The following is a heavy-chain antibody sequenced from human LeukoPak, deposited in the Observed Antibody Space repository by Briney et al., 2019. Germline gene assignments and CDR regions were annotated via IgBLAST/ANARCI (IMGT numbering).Heavy chain of an antibody. CDR2: IWYDGSNK. CDR3: AREYRPYIRPATKLDY. J-gene: IGHJ4*02. D-gene: IGHD2-2*01. V-gene: IGHV3-33*01. Sequence: QPGRSLRLSCAASGFTFSSYGMHWVRQAPGKGLEWVAVIWYDGSNKYYADSVKGRFTISRDNSKNTLHLQMNSLRAEDTAVYYCAREYRPYIRPATKLDYWGQGTLVTVSS. CDR1: GFTFSSYG.